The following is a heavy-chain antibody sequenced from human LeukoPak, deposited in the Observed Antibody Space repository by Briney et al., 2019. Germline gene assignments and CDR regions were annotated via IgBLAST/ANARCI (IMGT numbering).Heavy chain of an antibody. D-gene: IGHD5-24*01. J-gene: IGHJ4*02. CDR2: LRGSGGST. V-gene: IGHV3-23*01. CDR3: ATVSPRGAGDGYNWEAWDY. CDR1: LFTFSSYA. Sequence: GGSLRLSCAASLFTFSSYAMSWVRQAPGKGLEWVSALRGSGGSTYYADSVKGRFTISRDNSKNTLYLQMNSLRAEDTAVYYCATVSPRGAGDGYNWEAWDYWGQGTLVTVSS.